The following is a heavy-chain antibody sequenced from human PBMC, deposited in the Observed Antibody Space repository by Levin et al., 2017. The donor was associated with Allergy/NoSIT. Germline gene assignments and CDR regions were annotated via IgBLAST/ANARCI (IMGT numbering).Heavy chain of an antibody. CDR1: GFTFNSYA. V-gene: IGHV3-23*01. Sequence: GSLRLSCAASGFTFNSYAMSWVRQAPGKGLEWVSTISCGVCSTYYADSVKGRFTISRDNSKNTLYLQMSSLRAEDTAVYYCAKGVGDCGGGNCPLGSVRFDYWGQGTLVTVSS. CDR3: AKGVGDCGGGNCPLGSVRFDY. D-gene: IGHD2-15*01. J-gene: IGHJ4*02. CDR2: ISCGVCST.